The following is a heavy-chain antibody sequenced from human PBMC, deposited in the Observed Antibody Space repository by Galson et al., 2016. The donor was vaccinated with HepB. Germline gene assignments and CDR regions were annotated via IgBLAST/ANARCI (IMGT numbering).Heavy chain of an antibody. CDR3: ARGGRKGLWGYYFDY. Sequence: TLSLTCTVSGGSISSGGYYWSWIRQHPGKGLEWIGYIYHLGNTYFNPSLKSRVIMSVDASKNQFSLKLSSVTAADTAVYYCARGGRKGLWGYYFDYWGQGTLVTVSS. CDR2: IYHLGNT. D-gene: IGHD3-16*01. CDR1: GGSISSGGYY. V-gene: IGHV4-31*03. J-gene: IGHJ4*02.